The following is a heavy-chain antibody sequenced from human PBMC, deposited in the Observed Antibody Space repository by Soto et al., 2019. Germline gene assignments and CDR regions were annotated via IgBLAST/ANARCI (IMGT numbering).Heavy chain of an antibody. CDR3: ARSYLREAYYYYYKYV. Sequence: PSETLSLTCTVSGGSISSYYWSWIRQPPGKGLEWIGYIYYSGSTNYNPSLKSRVTISVDTSKNQFSLKLSSVTAADTAVYYCARSYLREAYYYYYKYVCGKGTTVTVS. CDR1: GGSISSYY. V-gene: IGHV4-59*01. D-gene: IGHD3-16*02. CDR2: IYYSGST. J-gene: IGHJ6*03.